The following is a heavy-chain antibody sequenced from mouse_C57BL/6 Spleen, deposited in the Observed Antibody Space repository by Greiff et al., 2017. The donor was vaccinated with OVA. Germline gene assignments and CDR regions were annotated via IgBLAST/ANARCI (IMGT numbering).Heavy chain of an antibody. D-gene: IGHD1-1*01. J-gene: IGHJ2*01. CDR2: IDPSDSYT. V-gene: IGHV1-69*01. Sequence: VKLQQPGAELVMPGASVKLSCKASGYTFTSYWMHWVKQRPGQGLEWIGEIDPSDSYTNYNQKFKGKSTLTVDKSSSTAYMQLSSLTSEDSAVYYCARRGSSPVDYWGQGTTLTVSS. CDR3: ARRGSSPVDY. CDR1: GYTFTSYW.